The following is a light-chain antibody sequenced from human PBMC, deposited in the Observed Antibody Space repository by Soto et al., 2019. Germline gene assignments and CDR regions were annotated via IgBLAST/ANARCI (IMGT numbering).Light chain of an antibody. Sequence: QSALTQPASVSGSPGQSITISCTGTSSDIVSWYQQHPGKAPKLIIYEGSKRPSGVSTRFSGSKSGNTASLTISGLHAEDAADYYCCSYAGSSTLVFGGGTKLTVL. J-gene: IGLJ2*01. CDR1: SSDI. CDR3: CSYAGSSTLV. CDR2: EGS. V-gene: IGLV2-23*01.